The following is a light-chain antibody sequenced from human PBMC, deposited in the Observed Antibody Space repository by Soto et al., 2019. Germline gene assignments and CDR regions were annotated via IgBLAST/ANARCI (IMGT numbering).Light chain of an antibody. J-gene: IGLJ2*01. V-gene: IGLV2-14*03. CDR2: AVT. Sequence: QSAPTQPASVSGSPGQSITISCTGNSSDIGLNNYVSWYQQHPGKAPALIIYAVTYRLSGVSSRFSSSKSGDTASLTISGLHTEAEADYYCTSHSDSVPRVLGGVTKLT. CDR1: SSDIGLNNY. CDR3: TSHSDSVPRV.